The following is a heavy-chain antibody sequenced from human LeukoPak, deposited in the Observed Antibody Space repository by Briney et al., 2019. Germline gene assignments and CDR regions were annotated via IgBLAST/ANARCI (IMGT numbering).Heavy chain of an antibody. V-gene: IGHV3-23*01. Sequence: GGSLRLSCAASGFTFSSYAMSRVRQAPGKGLEWVSAISGSGGSTYYADSVKGRFTISRDNSKNTLYLQMNSLRAEDTAVYYCAKGTGYSSSWPFDYWGQGTLVTVSS. J-gene: IGHJ4*02. CDR3: AKGTGYSSSWPFDY. CDR1: GFTFSSYA. D-gene: IGHD6-13*01. CDR2: ISGSGGST.